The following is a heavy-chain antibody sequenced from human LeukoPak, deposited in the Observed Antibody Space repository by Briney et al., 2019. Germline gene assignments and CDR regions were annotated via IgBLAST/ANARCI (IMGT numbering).Heavy chain of an antibody. J-gene: IGHJ4*02. V-gene: IGHV4-30-4*01. D-gene: IGHD3-10*01. CDR3: ASYYTNTPSGDY. Sequence: PSETLSLTCTVSGGTISSGDYYWSWIRQSPGKGLEWIGYIYYSGSTYYNPSLKSRVTISVDTSKNQFSLKLSSVTAADTAVYYCASYYTNTPSGDYWGQGTLVTVSS. CDR1: GGTISSGDYY. CDR2: IYYSGST.